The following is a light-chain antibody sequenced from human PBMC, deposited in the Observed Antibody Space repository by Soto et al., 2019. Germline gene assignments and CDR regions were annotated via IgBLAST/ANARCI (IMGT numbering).Light chain of an antibody. CDR2: GAS. J-gene: IGKJ4*01. Sequence: EIVMTQPPATLSVSPGETATLSCRASQSVSSNLAWYQQKPGQAPSLLIYGASTRATDIPPRFSGSGSRTEFTRTITRLQSEDFGVYYGQQYKNWPPLTFGGGTKVEIK. V-gene: IGKV3-15*01. CDR3: QQYKNWPPLT. CDR1: QSVSSN.